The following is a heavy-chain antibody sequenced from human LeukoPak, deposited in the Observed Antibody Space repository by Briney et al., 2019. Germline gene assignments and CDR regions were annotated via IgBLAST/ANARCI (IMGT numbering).Heavy chain of an antibody. CDR1: GGSISSYY. D-gene: IGHD5-12*01. CDR2: IYYSGST. Sequence: SETLSLTCTVSGGSISSYYWSWIRQPPGKGLEWIGYIYYSGSTNYNPSLKSRVTISVDTSKNQFPLKLSSVTAADTAVYYCARKDSGYGSDAFDIWGQGTMVTVSS. CDR3: ARKDSGYGSDAFDI. V-gene: IGHV4-59*01. J-gene: IGHJ3*02.